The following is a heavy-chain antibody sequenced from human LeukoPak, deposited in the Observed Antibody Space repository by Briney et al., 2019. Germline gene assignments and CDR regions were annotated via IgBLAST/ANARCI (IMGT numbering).Heavy chain of an antibody. CDR2: INPNSGGT. CDR1: GYTFTGYY. D-gene: IGHD5-18*01. CDR3: ARDLYSYPSGWGGGFDL. V-gene: IGHV1-2*06. Sequence: ASVKVSCKASGYTFTGYYMHWVRQAPGQGLEWMGRINPNSGGTNYAQKFQGRVTMTRDTSTSTVYMELSSLRSEDTAVYYCARDLYSYPSGWGGGFDLWGRGTLVTVSS. J-gene: IGHJ2*01.